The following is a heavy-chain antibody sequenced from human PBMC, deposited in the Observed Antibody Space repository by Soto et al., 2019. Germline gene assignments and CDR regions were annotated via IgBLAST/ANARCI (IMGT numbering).Heavy chain of an antibody. Sequence: SETLSLTCTVSGGSISSGGYYWSWIRQHPGKGLEWIGYIYYSGSTYYNPSLKSRVTISVDTSKNQFSLKLSSVTAADTAVYYCARVKTYYDFWSGYPDYNWFDPWGQGTLVTVSS. CDR2: IYYSGST. CDR3: ARVKTYYDFWSGYPDYNWFDP. V-gene: IGHV4-31*03. CDR1: GGSISSGGYY. J-gene: IGHJ5*02. D-gene: IGHD3-3*01.